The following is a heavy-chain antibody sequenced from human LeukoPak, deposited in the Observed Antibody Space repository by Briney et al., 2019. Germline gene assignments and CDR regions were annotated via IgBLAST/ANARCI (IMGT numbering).Heavy chain of an antibody. CDR1: GGSFSGYY. CDR3: ARPVSGSSGWYYSY. V-gene: IGHV4-34*01. CDR2: INHSGST. D-gene: IGHD6-19*01. Sequence: SETLSLTCAVYGGSFSGYYWSGIRQPPGKGREWSGEINHSGSTNYNPSLKSRVTISVDTAKTQFSLNLSSVTAADTAVYYCARPVSGSSGWYYSYWGQGTLVTVSS. J-gene: IGHJ4*02.